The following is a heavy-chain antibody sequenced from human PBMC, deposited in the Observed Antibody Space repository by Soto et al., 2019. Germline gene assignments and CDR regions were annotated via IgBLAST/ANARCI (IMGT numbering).Heavy chain of an antibody. V-gene: IGHV1-69*13. J-gene: IGHJ6*02. Sequence: SVKDSCKASGGTFSIYAISLVRQAPGQGLEWMGGIIPISSTANYAQKFQGRVPITADESTSTAYMELSSLRSEDTAVYYCARSQGSSTSLEIYYYYYYGMDVWGQGTTVTVSS. CDR3: ARSQGSSTSLEIYYYYYYGMDV. D-gene: IGHD2-2*01. CDR2: IIPISSTA. CDR1: GGTFSIYA.